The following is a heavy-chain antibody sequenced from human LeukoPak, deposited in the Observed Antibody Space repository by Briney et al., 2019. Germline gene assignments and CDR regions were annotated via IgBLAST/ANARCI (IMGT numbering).Heavy chain of an antibody. V-gene: IGHV3-23*01. J-gene: IGHJ4*02. Sequence: GGSLRLSCAASGFTFSSYWMSWVRQAPGKGLEWVSAISGSGGSTYYADSVKGRFTISRDNSKNTLYLQMNSLRAEDTAVYYCAKDGYCSSTNCYPAPYWGQGTLVTVSS. D-gene: IGHD2-2*01. CDR1: GFTFSSYW. CDR2: ISGSGGST. CDR3: AKDGYCSSTNCYPAPY.